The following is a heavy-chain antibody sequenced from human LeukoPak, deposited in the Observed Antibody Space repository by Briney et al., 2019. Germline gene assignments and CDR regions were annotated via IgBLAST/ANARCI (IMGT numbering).Heavy chain of an antibody. CDR1: GFSFNNYA. J-gene: IGHJ4*02. Sequence: RPGGSLRLSCVASGFSFNNYAMNWVRQAPGKGLEWVSLIIGSSGTTFYADSVKGRFTISRDKSKSTLYLQMNSLRAEDTAVYYCAKGAYDYIEMAYFDYWGQGSLVTVSS. V-gene: IGHV3-23*01. CDR3: AKGAYDYIEMAYFDY. CDR2: IIGSSGTT. D-gene: IGHD5-12*01.